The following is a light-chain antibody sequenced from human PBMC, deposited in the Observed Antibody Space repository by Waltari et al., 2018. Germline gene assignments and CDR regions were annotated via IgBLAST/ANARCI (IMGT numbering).Light chain of an antibody. CDR3: QHSDAIPIT. CDR2: AAS. V-gene: IGKV1-39*01. J-gene: IGKJ4*01. Sequence: DIQMTQSPSSLSASVVDRVTITCRASQNLSNHVNWYQQKPGNVPKLLIYAASTLQSGVPSRFSGSGSGTDFTLTVSSLQPEDFATYFCQHSDAIPITFGGGTKVEIK. CDR1: QNLSNH.